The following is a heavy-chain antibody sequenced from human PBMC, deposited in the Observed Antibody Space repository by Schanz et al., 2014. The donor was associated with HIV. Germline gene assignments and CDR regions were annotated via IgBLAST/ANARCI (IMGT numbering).Heavy chain of an antibody. CDR2: ISESGGRS. Sequence: VQLVESGGGLVQPGGSLRLSCVASGFTFNNYAMTWVRQAPGKGLEWVSSISESGGRSYYADSVNGRFTISRDNSKNTLYLQMTTLRTEDTAVYYCAKPEYDSSGNSQTHFDYWGQGTLVTVSS. V-gene: IGHV3-23*04. J-gene: IGHJ4*02. CDR3: AKPEYDSSGNSQTHFDY. D-gene: IGHD3-22*01. CDR1: GFTFNNYA.